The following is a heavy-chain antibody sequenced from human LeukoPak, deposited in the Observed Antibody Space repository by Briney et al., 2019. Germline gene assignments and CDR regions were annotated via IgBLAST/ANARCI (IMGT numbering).Heavy chain of an antibody. J-gene: IGHJ6*02. CDR2: IYSGGST. D-gene: IGHD5-18*01. Sequence: GGSLRLSCAASGFTVSSNYMSWVRQAPGKGLEWVSVIYSGGSTYYADSVKGRFTISRDNSKNTLYLQMNSLRAEDTAVYYCATQRGTTAMVRDYYGMDAWGQGTTVTVSS. CDR3: ATQRGTTAMVRDYYGMDA. V-gene: IGHV3-66*01. CDR1: GFTVSSNY.